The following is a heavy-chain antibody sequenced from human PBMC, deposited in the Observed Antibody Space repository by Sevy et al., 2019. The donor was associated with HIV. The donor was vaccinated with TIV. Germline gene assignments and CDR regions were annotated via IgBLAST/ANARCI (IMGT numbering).Heavy chain of an antibody. Sequence: GGSLRLSCAASGFIFSSYAMSWVRQAPGKGLEWVSGISGSGNSTYYADSVKGRFTISRDNSKNTLYLQMNSLRAEDAAVYCCAKNSRAAVTTGLYYWGQGTLVTVSS. J-gene: IGHJ4*02. CDR2: ISGSGNST. CDR1: GFIFSSYA. CDR3: AKNSRAAVTTGLYY. V-gene: IGHV3-23*01. D-gene: IGHD4-17*01.